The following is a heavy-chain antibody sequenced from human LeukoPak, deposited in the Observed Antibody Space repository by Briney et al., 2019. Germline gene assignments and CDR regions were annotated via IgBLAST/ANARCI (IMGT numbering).Heavy chain of an antibody. Sequence: SETLSLTCTVSGGSISSSSYYWGWIRQPPGKGLEWIGSIYYSGSTYYNPSLKSRVTISVVTSKNQFSLKLSSVPAADTAVYYCARQGGAYYYDSSGYPPAGAEYFQHWGQGTLVTVSS. D-gene: IGHD3-22*01. CDR2: IYYSGST. J-gene: IGHJ1*01. CDR1: GGSISSSSYY. CDR3: ARQGGAYYYDSSGYPPAGAEYFQH. V-gene: IGHV4-39*07.